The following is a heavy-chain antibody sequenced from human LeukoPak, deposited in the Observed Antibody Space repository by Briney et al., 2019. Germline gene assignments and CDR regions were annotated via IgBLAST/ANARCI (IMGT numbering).Heavy chain of an antibody. CDR1: GFTFSSYS. CDR3: ARGGDRDY. Sequence: GGSLRLSCAASGFTFSSYSMNWVRQAPGQGLEWVSYISGGSGTIYYADSVKGRFTISRDNAKNSLYLEMNSLRDEDTAVYYCARGGDRDYWGQGTLVTVSS. V-gene: IGHV3-48*02. J-gene: IGHJ4*02. CDR2: ISGGSGTI.